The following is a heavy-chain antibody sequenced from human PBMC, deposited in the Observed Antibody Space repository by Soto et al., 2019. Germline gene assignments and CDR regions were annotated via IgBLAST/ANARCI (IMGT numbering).Heavy chain of an antibody. Sequence: SETLSLTCAVYGGSFSGYYWSWIRQPPGKGLEWIGEINHSGSTNYNPSLKSRVTISVDTSKNQFSLKLSSVTAADTAVYYCARAPGGYYYYYGMDVWGQGTTVTSP. D-gene: IGHD3-10*01. CDR1: GGSFSGYY. CDR2: INHSGST. CDR3: ARAPGGYYYYYGMDV. J-gene: IGHJ6*02. V-gene: IGHV4-34*01.